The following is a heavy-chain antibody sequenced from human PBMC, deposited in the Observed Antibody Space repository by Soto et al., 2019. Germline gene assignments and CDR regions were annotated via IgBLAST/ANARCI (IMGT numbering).Heavy chain of an antibody. CDR3: ARDPDYYYYYYMDV. V-gene: IGHV3-48*01. J-gene: IGHJ6*03. CDR2: ISSSSSSTI. Sequence: PGGSLRLSCAASGFTFTRHSMNWVRQAPGKGLEWISYISSSSSSTIYYADSVKGRFTISRDNAKNSLYLQMNSLRAEDTAVYYCARDPDYYYYYYMDVWGKGTTVTVSS. CDR1: GFTFTRHS.